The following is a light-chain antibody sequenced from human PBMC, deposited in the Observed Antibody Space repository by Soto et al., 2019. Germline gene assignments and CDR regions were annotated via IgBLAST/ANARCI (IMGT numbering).Light chain of an antibody. V-gene: IGLV2-8*01. Sequence: QSALTQPPSASGSRGQSVTISCTGIRSDVGWHVPVSWYQQHPGKAPKLIIYEDTKRPSGVPDRFSGSKSGKTASLTVSGLQAEDEGDYYCYSHVGGFGGGTKVTVL. CDR2: EDT. CDR1: RSDVGWHVP. CDR3: YSHVGG. J-gene: IGLJ2*01.